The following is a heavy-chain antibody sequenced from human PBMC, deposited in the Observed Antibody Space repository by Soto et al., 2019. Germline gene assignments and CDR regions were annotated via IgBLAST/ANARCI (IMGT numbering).Heavy chain of an antibody. CDR2: IYHGGST. CDR1: GGSISRSNW. D-gene: IGHD3-9*01. CDR3: ARSITFGWLFFDN. J-gene: IGHJ4*02. V-gene: IGHV4-4*02. Sequence: SETLSLTCAVSGGSISRSNWWSWVRQSPGKGLEWIGEIYHGGSTNYNPSLKSRVTISVDKSKNQFSLKLSSLTAADTAVYYCARSITFGWLFFDNWGQGTLVTVSS.